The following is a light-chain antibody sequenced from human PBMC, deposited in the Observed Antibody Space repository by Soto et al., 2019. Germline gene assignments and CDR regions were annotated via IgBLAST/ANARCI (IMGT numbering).Light chain of an antibody. J-gene: IGKJ3*01. CDR1: QGISNF. CDR2: AAS. CDR3: QQLNRRT. V-gene: IGKV1-9*01. Sequence: DIQLTQSPSSLSASVGDRVTITCRASQGISNFLAWYQQKPGKAPKLLIYAASTLQSGVPSRFSGSRSGTEFTLTISSLQPEDFATYYCQQLNRRTFGPGTKVEIK.